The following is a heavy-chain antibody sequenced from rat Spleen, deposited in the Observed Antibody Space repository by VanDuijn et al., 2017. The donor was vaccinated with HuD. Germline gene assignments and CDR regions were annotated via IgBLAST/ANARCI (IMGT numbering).Heavy chain of an antibody. D-gene: IGHD1-12*03. CDR3: TRGWLSPYNWFAY. J-gene: IGHJ3*01. CDR2: ISYGDSSGHSGT. V-gene: IGHV5-29*01. CDR1: GFTFSDYG. Sequence: EVQLVESDGGLVQPGRSLKLSCAASGFTFSDYGVAWVRQAPTTGLEWVATISYGDSSGHSGTYYRDSVRGRFTISRDNAKSTLYLQMNSLRSEDTATYYCTRGWLSPYNWFAYWGQGTLVTVSS.